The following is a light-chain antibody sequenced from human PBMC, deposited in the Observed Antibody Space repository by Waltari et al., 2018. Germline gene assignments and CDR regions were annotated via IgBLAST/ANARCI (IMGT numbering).Light chain of an antibody. CDR3: LQHHTYPWT. J-gene: IGKJ1*01. CDR1: QDSRND. Sequence: DIQMTQSPSSLSASVGDRVTFTCRASQDSRNDLAWYQQKPGKPPKRLIYSASTLQSGVPLRFSGTGSGTEFTLTISSLQPEDFATYYCLQHHTYPWTFGQGTQVEIK. CDR2: SAS. V-gene: IGKV1-17*01.